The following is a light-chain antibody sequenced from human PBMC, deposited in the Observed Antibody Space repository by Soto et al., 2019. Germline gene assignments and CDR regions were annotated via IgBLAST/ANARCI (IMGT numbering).Light chain of an antibody. J-gene: IGKJ1*01. Sequence: EIVMTQSPATISVSPGERATLSCRASQSMGSNVAWYQQKPGQAPRLLIYGASTRAAGIPARFSGSGSGTEFTLTITSLQSEDFAVYYCQQFHNWPRTCGQGTKGDIK. CDR1: QSMGSN. CDR2: GAS. V-gene: IGKV3-15*01. CDR3: QQFHNWPRT.